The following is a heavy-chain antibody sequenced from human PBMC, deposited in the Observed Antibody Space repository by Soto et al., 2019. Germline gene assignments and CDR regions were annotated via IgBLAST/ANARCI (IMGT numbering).Heavy chain of an antibody. Sequence: ASVKVSCKASGYTFTSYGISWVRQAPGQGLEWMGWISAYNGNTNYAQKLQGRVTMTRDTSASTAYMELSSLRSEDTAVYYCARGSFYDFWSGYYPYGMDVWGQGTTVTVSS. CDR3: ARGSFYDFWSGYYPYGMDV. CDR2: ISAYNGNT. CDR1: GYTFTSYG. D-gene: IGHD3-3*01. V-gene: IGHV1-18*04. J-gene: IGHJ6*02.